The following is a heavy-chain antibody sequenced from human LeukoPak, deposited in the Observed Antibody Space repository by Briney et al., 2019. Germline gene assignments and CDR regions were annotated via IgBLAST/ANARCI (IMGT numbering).Heavy chain of an antibody. J-gene: IGHJ3*02. CDR2: ISSSSSYI. Sequence: PGGSVRLSCAASGFTFSSYSMNWVRQAPGKGLEWVSSISSSSSYIYYADSVKGRFTISRDNAKNSLYLQMNSLRAEDTAVYYCARDLRDIVVVVAADAFDIWGQGTMVTVSS. V-gene: IGHV3-21*01. CDR3: ARDLRDIVVVVAADAFDI. CDR1: GFTFSSYS. D-gene: IGHD2-15*01.